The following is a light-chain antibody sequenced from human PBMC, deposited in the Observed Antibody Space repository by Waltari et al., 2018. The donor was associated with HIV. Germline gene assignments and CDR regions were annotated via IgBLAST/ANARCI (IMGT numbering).Light chain of an antibody. CDR1: QTVTSND. J-gene: IGKJ2*01. CDR2: GAS. Sequence: EIVLAQSPRTLSLSPGERATLSCRASQTVTSNDLAWYQVRPGQAPRLLIYGASIRATGVPDKFSGSGSGTDFTLTIGRLEPEDFAVYYCHQYGTSPRTFGQGSKVEIK. V-gene: IGKV3-20*01. CDR3: HQYGTSPRT.